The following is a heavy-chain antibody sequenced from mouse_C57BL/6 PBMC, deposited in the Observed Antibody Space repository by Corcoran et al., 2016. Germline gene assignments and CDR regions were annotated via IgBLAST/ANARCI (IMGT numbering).Heavy chain of an antibody. J-gene: IGHJ2*01. D-gene: IGHD1-1*01. CDR3: ASSGSSSFDY. V-gene: IGHV9-3*01. Sequence: QIQLVQSGPELKKPGETVKISCKASGYTFTTYGMSWVKQAPGKGLKWMGWINTYSGVPTYADDFKGRFAFSLETSASTAYLQINNLKNEDTATYFCASSGSSSFDYWGQGTTLTVSS. CDR2: INTYSGVP. CDR1: GYTFTTYG.